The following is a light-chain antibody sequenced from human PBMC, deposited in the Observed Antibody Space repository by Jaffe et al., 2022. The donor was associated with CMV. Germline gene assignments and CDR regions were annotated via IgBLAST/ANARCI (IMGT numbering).Light chain of an antibody. CDR3: QQAKSFPRT. J-gene: IGKJ1*01. CDR1: QDVGGW. V-gene: IGKV1-12*01. Sequence: DIQMTQSPSSVSASVGQTVTITCRASQDVGGWLAWYQQRPGEAPNLLIYGASSLQSGVPSRFSGSGIGTEFTLTISSLEPEDKATYYCQQAKSFPRTFGQGTKVDIK. CDR2: GAS.